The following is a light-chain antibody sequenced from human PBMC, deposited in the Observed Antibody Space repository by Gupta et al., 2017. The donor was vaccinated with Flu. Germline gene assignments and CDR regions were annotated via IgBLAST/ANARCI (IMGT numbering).Light chain of an antibody. CDR3: SSYIASVTE. CDR2: QVN. CDR1: TRNVDDSNY. Sequence: GPTRNVDDSNYVSWYQQHPGKAPKLIIYQVNHRPSGISNRFSGSKSGNTASLTISGLQADDGADYYCSSYIASVTEFGGGTKLTVL. J-gene: IGLJ3*02. V-gene: IGLV2-14*01.